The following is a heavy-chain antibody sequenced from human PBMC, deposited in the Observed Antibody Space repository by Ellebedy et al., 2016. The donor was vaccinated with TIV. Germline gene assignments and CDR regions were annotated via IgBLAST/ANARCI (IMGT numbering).Heavy chain of an antibody. CDR2: ISKSDTT. V-gene: IGHV3-48*01. Sequence: GESLKISCAGSGFTFNSYSMNWVRLAPGKGLEWISYISKSDTTYYADSVRGRFTISRDNATRSLYLQMNSLRLEDTAVYYCARDAMIWIFDTWGQGTLVTVSS. CDR1: GFTFNSYS. J-gene: IGHJ4*02. CDR3: ARDAMIWIFDT. D-gene: IGHD3-22*01.